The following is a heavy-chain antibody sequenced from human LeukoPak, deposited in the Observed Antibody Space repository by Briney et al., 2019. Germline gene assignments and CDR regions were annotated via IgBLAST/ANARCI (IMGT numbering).Heavy chain of an antibody. Sequence: ASVKVSCKASGYTFTGYYMHWVRQAPGQGLEWMGWINPNSGGTNYAQKFQGRVTMTRDTSISTAYMELSRLRSDDTAVYYWARDAHSSSWDLFDYWGQGTLVTVSS. D-gene: IGHD6-13*01. CDR2: INPNSGGT. V-gene: IGHV1-2*02. CDR1: GYTFTGYY. J-gene: IGHJ4*02. CDR3: ARDAHSSSWDLFDY.